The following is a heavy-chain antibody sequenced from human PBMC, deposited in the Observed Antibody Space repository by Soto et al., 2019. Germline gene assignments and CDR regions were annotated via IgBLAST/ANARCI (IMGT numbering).Heavy chain of an antibody. D-gene: IGHD5-12*01. J-gene: IGHJ4*02. V-gene: IGHV1-69*13. CDR3: ARGNADGYNLDY. CDR1: GGTFSSYA. Sequence: GASVKVSCKASGGTFSSYAISWVRQAPGQGLEWMGGIIPIFGTANYAQKFQGRVTITADESTSTAYMELSSLRSEDTAVYYCARGNADGYNLDYWGQGTLVTVSS. CDR2: IIPIFGTA.